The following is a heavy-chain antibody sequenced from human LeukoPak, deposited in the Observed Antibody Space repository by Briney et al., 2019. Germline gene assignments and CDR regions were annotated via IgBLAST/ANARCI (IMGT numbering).Heavy chain of an antibody. CDR2: INPSGGST. Sequence: EASVTVSFKASGYTFTSYYMHWVRQAPGQGLEWMGIINPSGGSTSYAQKFQGRVTMTRDTSTSTVYMELSSLRSEDTAVYYCAREIKRNFDYWGQGTLVTDSS. CDR1: GYTFTSYY. D-gene: IGHD5-24*01. V-gene: IGHV1-46*01. CDR3: AREIKRNFDY. J-gene: IGHJ4*02.